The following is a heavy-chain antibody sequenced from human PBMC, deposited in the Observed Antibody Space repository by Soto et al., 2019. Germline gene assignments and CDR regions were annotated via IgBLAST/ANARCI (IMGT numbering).Heavy chain of an antibody. J-gene: IGHJ4*02. V-gene: IGHV4-39*01. CDR1: GGSISSSSYY. CDR2: IYYSGST. Sequence: PSETLSLTCTVSGGSISSSSYYWGWIRQPPGKGLEWIGSIYYSGSTYYNPSLKSRVTISVDTSKNQFSLKLSSVTAADTAVYYCARHGLLWFGEYDYWGQGTLVTVSS. D-gene: IGHD3-10*01. CDR3: ARHGLLWFGEYDY.